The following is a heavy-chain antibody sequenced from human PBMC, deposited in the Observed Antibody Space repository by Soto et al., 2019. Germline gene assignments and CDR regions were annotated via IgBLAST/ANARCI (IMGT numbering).Heavy chain of an antibody. CDR2: IWYDGSNK. CDR3: ARSSSGYNYYYYYGMDV. Sequence: GGSLRLSCAASGFTFSSYGMHWVRQAPGKGLEWVAVIWYDGSNKYYADSVKGRFTISRDNSKNTLYLQMNSLRAEDTAVYYCARSSSGYNYYYYYGMDVWGQGTTVTVSS. J-gene: IGHJ6*02. CDR1: GFTFSSYG. D-gene: IGHD3-22*01. V-gene: IGHV3-33*01.